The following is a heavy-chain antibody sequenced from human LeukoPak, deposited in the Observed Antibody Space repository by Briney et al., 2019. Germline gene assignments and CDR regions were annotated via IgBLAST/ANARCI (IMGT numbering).Heavy chain of an antibody. CDR3: ARGGGIAARPNPLYYFDY. V-gene: IGHV4-59*08. CDR1: GGSISRYY. J-gene: IGHJ4*02. Sequence: PSETLSLTCTVSGGSISRYYWSWIRQPPGKGLEWIGYAHYSGSTSYNPSLKSRVTISVDTSKNQFSLKLSSVTAADTAVYYCARGGGIAARPNPLYYFDYWGQGTLVTVSS. D-gene: IGHD6-6*01. CDR2: AHYSGST.